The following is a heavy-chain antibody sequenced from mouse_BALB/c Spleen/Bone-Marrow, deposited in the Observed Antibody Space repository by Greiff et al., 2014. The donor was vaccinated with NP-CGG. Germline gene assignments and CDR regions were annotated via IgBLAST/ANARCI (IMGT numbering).Heavy chain of an antibody. V-gene: IGHV1-4*01. CDR2: INPSSAYT. CDR1: GYTFTRYT. CDR3: TIRYYAMDY. D-gene: IGHD1-1*01. Sequence: VKLMESGAELARPGASVKMSCQASGYTFTRYTMHWEKQRPGQGLEWIGYINPSSAYTNYNQKFKDKATLTADKSSSTAYMQLSSLTSEDPAVYYCTIRYYAMDYWGHGSSVTGS. J-gene: IGHJ4*01.